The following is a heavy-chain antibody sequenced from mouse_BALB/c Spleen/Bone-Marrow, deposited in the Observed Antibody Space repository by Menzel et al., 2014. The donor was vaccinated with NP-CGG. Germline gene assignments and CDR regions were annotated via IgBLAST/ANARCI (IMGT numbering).Heavy chain of an antibody. CDR3: ARHNYGYFAMDY. Sequence: EVKLVESGGDLVKPGGFLKLSCATSGFTFSNYDVSWVRQTPDKRLEWVAIISSGVSYTYYPDSVKGRFTISRDNAKNTLYLQMSSLKSEDTAMYFCARHNYGYFAMDYWGQGTSVTVSS. D-gene: IGHD1-1*01. V-gene: IGHV5-6*01. CDR2: ISSGVSYT. CDR1: GFTFSNYD. J-gene: IGHJ4*01.